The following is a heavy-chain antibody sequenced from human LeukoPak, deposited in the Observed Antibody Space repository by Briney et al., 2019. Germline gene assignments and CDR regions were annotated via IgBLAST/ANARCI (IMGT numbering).Heavy chain of an antibody. V-gene: IGHV3-21*01. CDR2: ISSSSSYI. CDR1: GFTFSSYS. CDR3: ARDRDTAMVTD. J-gene: IGHJ4*02. D-gene: IGHD5-18*01. Sequence: GGSLRLSCAASGFTFSSYSMNWVRQAPGKGLEWVSSISSSSSYIYYADSVKGRFTISRDNAKNSLYLQMNSLRAEDTAVYYCARDRDTAMVTDWGQGTLVTVSS.